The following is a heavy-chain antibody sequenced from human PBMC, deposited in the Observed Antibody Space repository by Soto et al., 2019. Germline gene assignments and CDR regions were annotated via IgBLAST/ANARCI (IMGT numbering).Heavy chain of an antibody. CDR2: IYHSGST. V-gene: IGHV4-4*02. J-gene: IGHJ4*02. D-gene: IGHD6-6*01. Sequence: SETLSLTCAVSGGSISSGDWWSWVRQPPGKGLEWIGEIYHSGSTNYNPSLKSRVTISVDKSKNQFSLKLSSVTAADTAVYYCARDRRIAAQSHFDYWGQGTLVTVS. CDR3: ARDRRIAAQSHFDY. CDR1: GGSISSGDW.